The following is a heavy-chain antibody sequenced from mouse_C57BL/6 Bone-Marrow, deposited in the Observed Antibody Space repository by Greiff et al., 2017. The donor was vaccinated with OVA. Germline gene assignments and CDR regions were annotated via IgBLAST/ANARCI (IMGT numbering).Heavy chain of an antibody. CDR3: ARSTGTDAMDY. J-gene: IGHJ4*01. V-gene: IGHV5-12*01. D-gene: IGHD4-1*02. Sequence: EVQGVESGGGLVQPGGSLKLSCAASGFTFSDYYMYWVRQTPEKRLEWVAYISNGGGSTYYPDTVKGRFTISRDNAKHTLYLQMSRLKSEDTAMYYCARSTGTDAMDYWGQGTSVTVSS. CDR1: GFTFSDYY. CDR2: ISNGGGST.